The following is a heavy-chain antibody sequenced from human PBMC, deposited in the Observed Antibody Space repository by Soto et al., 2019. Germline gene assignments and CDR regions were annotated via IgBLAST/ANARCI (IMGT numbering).Heavy chain of an antibody. CDR2: ITSNGGNT. V-gene: IGHV3-64*01. J-gene: IGHJ6*02. D-gene: IGHD2-21*01. CDR3: ARRIPFGYGMAV. Sequence: PGGSLRLSCAASGFTCSSYATHWVRQAPGKGLEYVSVITSNGGNTDYASSVKGRFTISRDNSKNTLYLQMGSLRAEDMAVYYCARRIPFGYGMAVRGQGTTVTVSS. CDR1: GFTCSSYA.